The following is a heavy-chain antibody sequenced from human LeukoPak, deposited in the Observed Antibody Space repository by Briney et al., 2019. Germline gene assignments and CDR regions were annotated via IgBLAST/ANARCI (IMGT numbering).Heavy chain of an antibody. J-gene: IGHJ4*02. CDR3: AKDGSWSCTD. V-gene: IGHV3-30*02. Sequence: PGGSLRLSCSASGFNFNRSAMHWVRQGPGKGLEWAAYIAHHGNNKYYADSVKGRFTISRDNSKGTLYLQMNSLRADDTAVYFCAKDGSWSCTDWGQGTLVTVSS. CDR2: IAHHGNNK. D-gene: IGHD2-8*02. CDR1: GFNFNRSA.